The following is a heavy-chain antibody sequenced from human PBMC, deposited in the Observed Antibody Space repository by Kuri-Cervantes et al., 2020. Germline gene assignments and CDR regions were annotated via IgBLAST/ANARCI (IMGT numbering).Heavy chain of an antibody. CDR3: ARGRYYYGSGSYYNPYGMDV. Sequence: LSLTCAASGFTFSSYGMHWVRQAPGKGLEWVAVISYDGSNKYYADSVKGRFTISRDNSKNTLYLQMNSLRAEDTAVYYCARGRYYYGSGSYYNPYGMDVWGQGTTVTVSS. CDR1: GFTFSSYG. V-gene: IGHV3-30*12. CDR2: ISYDGSNK. D-gene: IGHD3-10*01. J-gene: IGHJ6*02.